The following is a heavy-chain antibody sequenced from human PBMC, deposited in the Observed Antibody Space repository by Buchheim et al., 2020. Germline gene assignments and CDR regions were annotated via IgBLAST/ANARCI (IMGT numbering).Heavy chain of an antibody. D-gene: IGHD6-19*01. Sequence: HLQGSGPGLVRPSETLSLTCTVSGASINSGGYYWDWVRQPPGKGLEWVGHIYSGGSTYFNPSLKSRVTISFYASNNQISLMLTSVTAADTGTYYCARGSYQTGWRGFSYYSMDVRGQGT. CDR1: GASINSGGYY. CDR2: IYSGGST. J-gene: IGHJ6*02. V-gene: IGHV4-39*07. CDR3: ARGSYQTGWRGFSYYSMDV.